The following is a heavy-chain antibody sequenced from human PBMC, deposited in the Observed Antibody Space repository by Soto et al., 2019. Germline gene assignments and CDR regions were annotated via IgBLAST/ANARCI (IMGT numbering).Heavy chain of an antibody. Sequence: LRLSCAASGFSFDAYAMSWVRQAPGKGLEWVSAISGSGRNTYYADSVEGRFTISRDNSKNTLYLQMNSLRAEDTAVYYCGKDSGFGIEVGYSPGNYWGQGALVTVSS. CDR2: ISGSGRNT. V-gene: IGHV3-23*01. CDR3: GKDSGFGIEVGYSPGNY. J-gene: IGHJ4*02. D-gene: IGHD2-15*01. CDR1: GFSFDAYA.